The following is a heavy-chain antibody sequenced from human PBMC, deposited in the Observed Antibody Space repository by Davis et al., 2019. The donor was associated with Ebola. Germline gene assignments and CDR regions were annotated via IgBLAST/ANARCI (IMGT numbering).Heavy chain of an antibody. V-gene: IGHV1-2*04. CDR1: GYTFTGYY. CDR2: INPNSGGT. J-gene: IGHJ6*02. D-gene: IGHD3-10*01. Sequence: ASVKVSCKASGYTFTGYYMHWVRQAPGQGLEWMGWINPNSGGTNYAQKFQGWVTMTRDTSISTAYMELSRLRSDDTAVYYCARGESGSYYNRPWYYYGMDIWGQGTTVTVSS. CDR3: ARGESGSYYNRPWYYYGMDI.